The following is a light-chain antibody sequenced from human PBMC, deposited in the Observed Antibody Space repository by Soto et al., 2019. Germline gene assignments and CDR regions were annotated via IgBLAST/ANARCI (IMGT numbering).Light chain of an antibody. CDR2: DVS. CDR1: SSDVGAYNY. Sequence: QSVLTQPASVSGSPGQSITISCTGTSSDVGAYNYVSWYQQHPGKAPKLMIYDVSNRPSGVSNRFSGSKSGNTASLSISGLQPEDEADYYCNSYTSSNVYVFGTGTKVTVL. CDR3: NSYTSSNVYV. J-gene: IGLJ1*01. V-gene: IGLV2-14*01.